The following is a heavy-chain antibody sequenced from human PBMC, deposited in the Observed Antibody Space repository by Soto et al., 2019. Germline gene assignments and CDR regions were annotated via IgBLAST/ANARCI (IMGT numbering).Heavy chain of an antibody. CDR3: ARESDGDYAYYYYYYMDV. CDR2: ISSSSSTI. CDR1: GFTFSSYS. Sequence: PGGSLRLSCAASGFTFSSYSMNWVRQAPGKGLEWVSYISSSSSTIYYADSVKGRFTISRDNAKNSLYLQMNSLRAEDTAVYYCARESDGDYAYYYYYYMDVWGKGTTVTVSS. J-gene: IGHJ6*03. D-gene: IGHD4-17*01. V-gene: IGHV3-48*01.